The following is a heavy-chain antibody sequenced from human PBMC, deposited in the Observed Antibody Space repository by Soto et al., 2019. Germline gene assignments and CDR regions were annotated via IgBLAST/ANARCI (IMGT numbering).Heavy chain of an antibody. Sequence: PGGSLRLSCAASGFTFSSYAMSWVRQAPGKGLEWVSAISGSGGSTYYADSVKGRFTISRDNSKNTLYLQMNSLRAEDTAVYYCAKSPIRVTTSFRLDYWCQGPLVTVPS. CDR3: AKSPIRVTTSFRLDY. CDR1: GFTFSSYA. D-gene: IGHD4-17*01. V-gene: IGHV3-23*01. J-gene: IGHJ4*02. CDR2: ISGSGGST.